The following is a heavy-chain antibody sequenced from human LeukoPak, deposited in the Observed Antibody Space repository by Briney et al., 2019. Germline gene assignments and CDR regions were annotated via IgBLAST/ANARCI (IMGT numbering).Heavy chain of an antibody. CDR1: GGSFSGYY. CDR2: INHSGST. Sequence: PSETLSLTCAVYGGSFSGYYWSWIRQPPGKGLEWIGEINHSGSTNYNPSLKSRVTISVDTSKNQFSLKLSSVTAADTAVYYCARLRWLQFDAFDIWGQGTMVTVSS. D-gene: IGHD5-24*01. CDR3: ARLRWLQFDAFDI. V-gene: IGHV4-34*01. J-gene: IGHJ3*02.